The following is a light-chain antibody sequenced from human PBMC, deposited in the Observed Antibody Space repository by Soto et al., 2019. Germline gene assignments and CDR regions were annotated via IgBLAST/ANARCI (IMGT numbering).Light chain of an antibody. J-gene: IGLJ2*01. V-gene: IGLV2-14*01. Sequence: QSALTQPASVSGSPGQSITISCTGTSSDVGGYNSVSWYQQHPGKAPKLMIYEVSNRPSGVSNRFSGSKSGYTASLTISGLQAEDEADYYCSSYTSSGTSVVFGGGTQLTVL. CDR3: SSYTSSGTSVV. CDR1: SSDVGGYNS. CDR2: EVS.